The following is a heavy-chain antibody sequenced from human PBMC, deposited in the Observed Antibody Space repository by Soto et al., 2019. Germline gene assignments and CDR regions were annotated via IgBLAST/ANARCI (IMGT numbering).Heavy chain of an antibody. Sequence: SETLSLTCTVSGGSISSGHWSWIRQPPGKGLEWIGYIYYSGDITYNPSLTSRLTTSTDTSKNQLSLKLSSVTAADTAVYYCARRRDFWSGYFAFDSWGQGILVTVSS. CDR1: GGSISSGH. J-gene: IGHJ4*02. D-gene: IGHD3-3*01. CDR3: ARRRDFWSGYFAFDS. V-gene: IGHV4-59*08. CDR2: IYYSGDI.